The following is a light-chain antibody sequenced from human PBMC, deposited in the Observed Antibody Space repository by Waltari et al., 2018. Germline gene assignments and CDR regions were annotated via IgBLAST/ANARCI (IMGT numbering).Light chain of an antibody. CDR3: ATWDDRLKRPV. CDR2: TNN. CDR1: SSNIGHNT. V-gene: IGLV1-44*01. Sequence: QSVLTQAPSASGTPGQRVTISCSGGSSNIGHNTVVWYHQLPGTAPKLLIYTNNNRPSGVPDRFSSSKSGTSASLAITGLQSDDEADYYCATWDDRLKRPVFGGGTKLTVL. J-gene: IGLJ2*01.